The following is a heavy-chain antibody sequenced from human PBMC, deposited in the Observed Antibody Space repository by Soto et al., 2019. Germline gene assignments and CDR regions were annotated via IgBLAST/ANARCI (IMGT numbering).Heavy chain of an antibody. CDR1: GGSISSGDYY. V-gene: IGHV4-30-4*01. J-gene: IGHJ5*02. CDR3: ASLVVTAHNWFDP. D-gene: IGHD2-21*02. CDR2: IYYSGST. Sequence: QVQLQESGPGLVKPSQTLSLTCTVSGGSISSGDYYWSWIRQPPGKGLEWIGYIYYSGSTYYNPSLKGRATISVDTSKNQFSLKLSSVTAADTAVYYCASLVVTAHNWFDPWGQGTLVTVSS.